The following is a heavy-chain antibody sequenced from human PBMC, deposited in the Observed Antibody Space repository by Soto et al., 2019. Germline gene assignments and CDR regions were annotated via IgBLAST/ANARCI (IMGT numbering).Heavy chain of an antibody. V-gene: IGHV4-59*01. CDR3: ARVTNWFDP. CDR1: GGSISSYY. CDR2: IYYSGST. J-gene: IGHJ5*02. Sequence: SETLYLTCTVSGGSISSYYWSWIRQPPGKGLEWIGYIYYSGSTNYNPSLKSRVTISVDTSKNQFSLKLSSVTAADTAVYYCARVTNWFDPWGQGTLVTSPQ.